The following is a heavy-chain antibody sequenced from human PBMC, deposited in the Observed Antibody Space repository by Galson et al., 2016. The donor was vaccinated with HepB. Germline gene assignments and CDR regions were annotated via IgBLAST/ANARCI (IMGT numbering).Heavy chain of an antibody. CDR2: IKPSGGNT. V-gene: IGHV1-46*02. J-gene: IGHJ4*02. D-gene: IGHD1-14*01. CDR3: ARELDHSFYFDY. CDR1: GYTFNPYN. Sequence: SVKVSCKASGYTFNPYNMHWVRQAPGQGLEWMGIIKPSGGNTIYAQKFQDRITMTRDTSTRTVDMELIRPRSEDTAVYYCARELDHSFYFDYWGQGTLLTVSS.